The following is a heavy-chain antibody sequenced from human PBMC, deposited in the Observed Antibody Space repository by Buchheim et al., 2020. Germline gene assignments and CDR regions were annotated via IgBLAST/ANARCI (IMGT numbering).Heavy chain of an antibody. D-gene: IGHD4-17*01. V-gene: IGHV3-23*01. CDR1: GFTFSSYA. Sequence: EVQLLESGGGLVQPGGSLRLSCAASGFTFSSYAMSWVRQAPGKGLEWVSDISGSGGSPYYADSVKGRFTISRDTSQNTLSLQMNSLRAEDTAVYYCAKSSEDYGDYFDYWGQGTL. CDR2: ISGSGGSP. J-gene: IGHJ4*02. CDR3: AKSSEDYGDYFDY.